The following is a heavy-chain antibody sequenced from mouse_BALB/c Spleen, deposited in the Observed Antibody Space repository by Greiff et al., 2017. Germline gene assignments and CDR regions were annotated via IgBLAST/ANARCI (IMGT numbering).Heavy chain of an antibody. V-gene: IGHV1S81*02. J-gene: IGHJ3*01. CDR1: GYTFTSYW. CDR2: INPSNGRT. CDR3: ARARPFAY. Sequence: QVQLQQPGAELVKPGASVKLSCKASGYTFTSYWMHWVKQRPGQGLEWIGEINPSNGRTNYNEKFKSKATLTVDKSSSTAYMQLSSLTSEDSAVYYCARARPFAYWGQGTLVTVSA.